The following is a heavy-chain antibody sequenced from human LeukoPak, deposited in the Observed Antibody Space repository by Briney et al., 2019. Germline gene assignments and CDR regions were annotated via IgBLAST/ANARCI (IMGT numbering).Heavy chain of an antibody. CDR2: IWYDGSNK. V-gene: IGHV3-33*01. CDR3: ARGFGFWSGYYRHFDY. J-gene: IGHJ4*02. Sequence: PGGSLRLSCAASGFTFSSYGMHWVRQAPGKGLEWVAVIWYDGSNKYYADSVKGRFTISRDNSKNTLYLQMNSLRAEDTAVYYCARGFGFWSGYYRHFDYWGQGTLVTVSS. D-gene: IGHD3-3*01. CDR1: GFTFSSYG.